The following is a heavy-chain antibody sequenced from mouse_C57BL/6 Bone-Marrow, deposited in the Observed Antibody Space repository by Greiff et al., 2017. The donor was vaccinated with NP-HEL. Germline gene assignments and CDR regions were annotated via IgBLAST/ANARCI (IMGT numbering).Heavy chain of an antibody. J-gene: IGHJ2*01. D-gene: IGHD2-5*01. Sequence: DVHLVESGGDLVKPGGSLKLSCAASGFTFSSYGMSWVRQTPDKRLEWVATISSGGSYTYYPDSVKGRFTIPRDNAKNTLYLQMSSLKSEDTAMYYCARHYYSNYFDYWGQGTTLTVSS. CDR3: ARHYYSNYFDY. CDR2: ISSGGSYT. V-gene: IGHV5-6*01. CDR1: GFTFSSYG.